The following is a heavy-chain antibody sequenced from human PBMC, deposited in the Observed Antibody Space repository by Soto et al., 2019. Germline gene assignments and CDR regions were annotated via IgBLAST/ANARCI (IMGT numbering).Heavy chain of an antibody. V-gene: IGHV1-2*02. CDR1: GDSFSKYT. D-gene: IGHD6-13*01. CDR3: ARGWGIAAPGPNWFDP. J-gene: IGHJ5*02. Sequence: ASVKVSCKASGDSFSKYTVNWVRQAPRQGLEWMGGIIPRFGTTKYVQKFQGRVTMTRDTSISTVYLELSRLRSDDTAVYYCARGWGIAAPGPNWFDPWGQGTLVTVSS. CDR2: IIPRFGTT.